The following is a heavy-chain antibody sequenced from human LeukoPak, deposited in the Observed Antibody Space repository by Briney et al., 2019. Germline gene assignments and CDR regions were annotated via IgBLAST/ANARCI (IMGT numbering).Heavy chain of an antibody. J-gene: IGHJ3*02. CDR3: AREGGIAVAVYDAFDI. CDR2: IYYSGST. CDR1: GGSISSYY. D-gene: IGHD6-19*01. Sequence: SETLSLTCTVSGGSISSYYWSWIRQPPGKGLEWIGYIYYSGSTNYNPSLKSRVTISVDTSKNQFSLKLSSVTAADTAVYYCAREGGIAVAVYDAFDIWGQGTMVTVSS. V-gene: IGHV4-59*01.